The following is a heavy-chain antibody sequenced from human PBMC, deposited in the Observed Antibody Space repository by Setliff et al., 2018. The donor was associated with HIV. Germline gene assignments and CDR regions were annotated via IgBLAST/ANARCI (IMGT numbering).Heavy chain of an antibody. D-gene: IGHD3-10*01. CDR3: ARTEAYNNYEDY. Sequence: ASVKVSCKASGYSFTSFGISWVRQAPGQGLEWVGWMSDYNRNTEHAEKFRGRVTLTKDISTSTAYMELRSLRLDDTAVYYCARTEAYNNYEDYWGQGTLVTVSS. CDR2: MSDYNRNT. J-gene: IGHJ4*02. CDR1: GYSFTSFG. V-gene: IGHV1-18*01.